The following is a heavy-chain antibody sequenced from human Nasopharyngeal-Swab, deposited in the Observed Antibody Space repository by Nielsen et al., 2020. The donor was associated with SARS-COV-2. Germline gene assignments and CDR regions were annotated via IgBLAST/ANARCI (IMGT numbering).Heavy chain of an antibody. CDR1: GYTLTELS. CDR3: ATLSPLSIAVNWFDP. V-gene: IGHV1-24*01. CDR2: FDPEDGET. Sequence: ASVKVSCKVSGYTLTELSMHWVRQAPGKGLEWMGGFDPEDGETIYAQKFQGRVTMTEDTSTDTAYMELSSLRSEDTAVYYCATLSPLSIAVNWFDPWGKGTLVTLSP. J-gene: IGHJ5*02. D-gene: IGHD6-19*01.